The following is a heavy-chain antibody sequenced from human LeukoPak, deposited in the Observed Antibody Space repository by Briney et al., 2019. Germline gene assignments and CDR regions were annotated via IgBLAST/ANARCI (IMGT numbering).Heavy chain of an antibody. CDR1: GFTFHNHG. J-gene: IGHJ6*03. CDR2: ISGSSMST. V-gene: IGHV3-23*01. D-gene: IGHD3-3*01. CDR3: AKDRYDFHYYYMDV. Sequence: GGSLRLSCEASGFTFHNHGMSWVRQAPGKGLEWISVISGSSMSTYYADSVKGRFTVSRDNSKNTVYLQMSSLRAEDTAVYYCAKDRYDFHYYYMDVWSKGTTVTVSS.